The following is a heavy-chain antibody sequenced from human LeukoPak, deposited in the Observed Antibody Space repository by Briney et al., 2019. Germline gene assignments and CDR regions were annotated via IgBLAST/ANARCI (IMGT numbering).Heavy chain of an antibody. D-gene: IGHD4-17*01. CDR1: GFTFSSYS. J-gene: IGHJ4*02. V-gene: IGHV3-21*01. CDR3: ARVADGDFDY. CDR2: ISSSSSYI. Sequence: GRSLRLSCAASGFTFSSYSMNWVRQAPGKGLEWVSSISSSSSYIYYADSVKGRFTISRDNAKNSLYLQMNSLRAEDTAVYYCARVADGDFDYWGQGTLVTVSS.